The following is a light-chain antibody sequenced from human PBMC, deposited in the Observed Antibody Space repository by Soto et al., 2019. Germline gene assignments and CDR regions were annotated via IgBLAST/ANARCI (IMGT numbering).Light chain of an antibody. CDR2: GAS. CDR3: QQYGSSPVT. V-gene: IGKV3-20*01. J-gene: IGKJ2*01. Sequence: ILLTQSPGTLSLSPGDRATLSCRASQSVSSSSLAWYQQRPGQAPRLLIYGASNRAAGIPDRFSGSGSGTDFTLTISRLEPEDFAVYYCQQYGSSPVTFGQGTKLEI. CDR1: QSVSSSS.